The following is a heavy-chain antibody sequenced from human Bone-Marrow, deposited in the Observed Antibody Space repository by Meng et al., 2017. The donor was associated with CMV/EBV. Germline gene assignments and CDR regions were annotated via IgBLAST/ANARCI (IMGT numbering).Heavy chain of an antibody. D-gene: IGHD5-18*01. CDR3: AAGDVDTAMDV. J-gene: IGHJ6*02. CDR1: GYTFNSYG. CDR2: ISAYNGYT. V-gene: IGHV1-18*01. Sequence: ASVKVSCKASGYTFNSYGLSWVRQAPGQGLEWMGWISAYNGYTNYAQKLQDRVIMTIDTSTTTAYMELSRLRSDDTAVYYCAAGDVDTAMDVWGQGTTVTVSS.